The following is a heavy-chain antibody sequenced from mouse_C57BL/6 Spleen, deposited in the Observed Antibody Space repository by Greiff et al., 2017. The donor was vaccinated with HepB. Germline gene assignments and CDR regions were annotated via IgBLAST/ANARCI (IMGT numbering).Heavy chain of an antibody. D-gene: IGHD2-5*01. CDR2: ISSGSSTI. CDR1: GFTFSDYG. Sequence: EVKLEESGGGLVKPGGSLKLSCAASGFTFSDYGMHWVRQAPEKGLEWVAYISSGSSTIYYADTVKGRFTISRDNAKNTLFLQMTSLRSEDTAMYYCARGDYSNLDYWGQGTTLTVSS. CDR3: ARGDYSNLDY. V-gene: IGHV5-17*01. J-gene: IGHJ2*01.